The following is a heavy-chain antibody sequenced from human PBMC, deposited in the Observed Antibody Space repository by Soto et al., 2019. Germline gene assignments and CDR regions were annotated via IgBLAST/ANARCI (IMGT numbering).Heavy chain of an antibody. CDR3: ARQYCTGGSCYSGWFDS. CDR2: IDPSDSYT. CDR1: GYTFTTYW. D-gene: IGHD2-15*01. Sequence: LKISCKGSGYTFTTYWISWVRQEPGKGLEWMGRIDPSDSYTTYNPSSQGHVTISVDKSTTTAFLQWSSLRASDTAIYYCARQYCTGGSCYSGWFDSWGQGTLVTVSS. J-gene: IGHJ5*01. V-gene: IGHV5-10-1*01.